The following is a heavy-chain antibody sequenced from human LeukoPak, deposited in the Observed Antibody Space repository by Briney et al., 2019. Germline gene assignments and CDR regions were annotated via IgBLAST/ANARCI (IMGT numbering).Heavy chain of an antibody. CDR3: ARGIVVVVAATDYYYYYMDV. Sequence: GASVKVSCKASGYTFTGYYMHWVRQAPGQGLEWMGWINPNSGGTNYAQKFQGRVTMTRDTSISTAYMELSRLRSDDTAVYYCARGIVVVVAATDYYYYYMDVWGKGTTVTISS. J-gene: IGHJ6*03. CDR1: GYTFTGYY. D-gene: IGHD2-15*01. V-gene: IGHV1-2*02. CDR2: INPNSGGT.